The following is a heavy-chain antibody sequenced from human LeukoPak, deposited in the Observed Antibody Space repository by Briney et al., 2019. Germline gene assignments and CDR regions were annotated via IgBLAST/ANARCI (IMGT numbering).Heavy chain of an antibody. CDR2: ISWNSGSI. V-gene: IGHV3-9*01. CDR1: GFTFDDYA. Sequence: GRSLRLSCAASGFTFDDYAMHWVRQAPGKGLEWVSGISWNSGSIGYADSVKGRFTISRDNAKNSLYLQMNSLRAEDTAVYYCARLGTTPYYFDYWGQGTLVTVSS. J-gene: IGHJ4*02. CDR3: ARLGTTPYYFDY. D-gene: IGHD1-1*01.